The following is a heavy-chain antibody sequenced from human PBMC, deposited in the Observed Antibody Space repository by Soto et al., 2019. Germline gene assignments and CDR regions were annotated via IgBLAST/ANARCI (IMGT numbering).Heavy chain of an antibody. CDR2: INNDGSNT. V-gene: IGHV3-74*01. Sequence: EVQLVESGGGLVQPGGSLRLSCAASGFTFSTYWMHWVRQPPGKGLVWVSRINNDGSNTAYADSVKGRFTISRDNAQSTLDLKMNSLRAEDTAVYYCAREPLIGTTDYGLDVWGQGTTVSVSS. D-gene: IGHD1-7*01. CDR1: GFTFSTYW. J-gene: IGHJ6*02. CDR3: AREPLIGTTDYGLDV.